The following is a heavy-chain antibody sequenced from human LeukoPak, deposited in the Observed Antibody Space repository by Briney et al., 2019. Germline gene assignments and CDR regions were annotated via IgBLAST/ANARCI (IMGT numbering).Heavy chain of an antibody. V-gene: IGHV3-48*03. CDR2: ISSSGGTI. CDR3: ARGDYYDSSGSLWY. J-gene: IGHJ4*02. CDR1: GFTFSSYE. Sequence: PGGSLRLSCAASGFTFSSYEMNWVRQAPGKGLEWVSYISSSGGTIYYADSVKGRFTISRDNAKNSLYLQMNSLRAEDTAVYYCARGDYYDSSGSLWYWGQGTLVTVSS. D-gene: IGHD3-22*01.